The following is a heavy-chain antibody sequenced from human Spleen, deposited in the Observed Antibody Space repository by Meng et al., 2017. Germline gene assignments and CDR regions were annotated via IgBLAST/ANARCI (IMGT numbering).Heavy chain of an antibody. CDR2: INWNGGST. D-gene: IGHD6-13*01. V-gene: IGHV3-20*04. CDR3: ARLQYSSSWYRPDNCPKYFDY. J-gene: IGHJ4*02. CDR1: GFTFDDYG. Sequence: LSLTCAASGFTFDDYGMSWVRQAPGKGLEWVSGINWNGGSTGYADSVKGRFTISRDNAKNSLYLQMNSLRAEDTALYYCARLQYSSSWYRPDNCPKYFDYWGQGTLVTVSS.